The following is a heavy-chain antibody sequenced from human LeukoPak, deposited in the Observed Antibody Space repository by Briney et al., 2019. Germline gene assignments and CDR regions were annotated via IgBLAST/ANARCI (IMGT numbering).Heavy chain of an antibody. CDR1: GGSLSDNY. J-gene: IGHJ5*02. CDR2: VYSGGGT. D-gene: IGHD6-19*01. Sequence: SETLSLTCTVSGGSLSDNYWAWLRQPPGRGLEWVGYVYSGGGTSYNPSLKSRVTISVDTSQNRFSLKLTSVTAADTAVYYCARRRFAVPGTVWFDPWGQGTLVTVSS. V-gene: IGHV4-4*09. CDR3: ARRRFAVPGTVWFDP.